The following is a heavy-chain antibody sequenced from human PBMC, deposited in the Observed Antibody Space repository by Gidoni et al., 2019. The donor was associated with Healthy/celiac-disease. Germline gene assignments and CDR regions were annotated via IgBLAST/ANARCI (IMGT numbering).Heavy chain of an antibody. CDR1: GFPFSSYG. CDR2: IWYDGSNK. D-gene: IGHD3-22*01. Sequence: QVQLVEYGGGVVQPGRSLRLSCAASGFPFSSYGMHWVRPAPGKGLAWVAVIWYDGSNKYYADSVKGRFTISRDNSKNTLYLQMNSLRAEDTAVYYCARSHYYDSSGPDYWGQGTLVTVSS. J-gene: IGHJ4*02. V-gene: IGHV3-33*01. CDR3: ARSHYYDSSGPDY.